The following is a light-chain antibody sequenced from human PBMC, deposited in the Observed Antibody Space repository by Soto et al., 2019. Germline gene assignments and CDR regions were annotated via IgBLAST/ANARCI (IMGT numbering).Light chain of an antibody. J-gene: IGKJ1*01. Sequence: IVMTQSPATLSVSPGERATLSCRASQTVIFNLAWYQQKPGQTPRLLIYGISTRAAGIADRFSGGGSGTDFTLTISRLEPEDFAVYYCAQYGSSPRTFGQGTKVEV. CDR1: QTVIFN. V-gene: IGKV3-20*01. CDR3: AQYGSSPRT. CDR2: GIS.